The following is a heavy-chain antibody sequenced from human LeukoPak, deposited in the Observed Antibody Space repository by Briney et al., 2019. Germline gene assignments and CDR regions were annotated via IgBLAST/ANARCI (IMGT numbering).Heavy chain of an antibody. CDR3: ASCPRRGYSYGPYNY. V-gene: IGHV4-34*01. CDR2: INHSGST. J-gene: IGHJ4*02. D-gene: IGHD5-18*01. CDR1: GGSFSGYY. Sequence: SETLSLTCAVYGGSFSGYYWSWIRQPPGKGLEWIGEINHSGSTNYNPSLKSRVTISVDTSKNQFSLKLSSVTAADTAVYYCASCPRRGYSYGPYNYWGQGTLVTVSS.